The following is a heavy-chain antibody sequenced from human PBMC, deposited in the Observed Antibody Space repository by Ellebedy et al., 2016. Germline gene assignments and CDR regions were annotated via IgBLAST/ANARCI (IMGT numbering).Heavy chain of an antibody. CDR1: GFTFSSYS. J-gene: IGHJ4*02. D-gene: IGHD6-13*01. CDR2: ISSSSSYI. CDR3: ARDKGEQQLAVDY. V-gene: IGHV3-21*01. Sequence: GGSLRLSXAASGFTFSSYSMNWVRQAPGKGLEWVSSISSSSSYIYYADSVKGRFTISRDNAKNSLYLQMNSLRAEDTAVYYCARDKGEQQLAVDYWGQGTLVTVSS.